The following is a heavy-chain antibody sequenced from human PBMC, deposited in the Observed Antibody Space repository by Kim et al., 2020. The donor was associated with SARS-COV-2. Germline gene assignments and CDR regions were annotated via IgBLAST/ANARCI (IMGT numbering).Heavy chain of an antibody. V-gene: IGHV7-4-1*02. CDR1: GYTFTSYA. Sequence: ASVKVSCKASGYTFTSYAMNWVRQAPGQGLEWMGWINTNTGNPTYAQGFTGRFVFSLDTSVSTAYLQISSLKAEDTAVYYCARDLGLEIGIGELGYNWFDPWGQGTLVTVSS. CDR3: ARDLGLEIGIGELGYNWFDP. D-gene: IGHD3-10*01. CDR2: INTNTGNP. J-gene: IGHJ5*02.